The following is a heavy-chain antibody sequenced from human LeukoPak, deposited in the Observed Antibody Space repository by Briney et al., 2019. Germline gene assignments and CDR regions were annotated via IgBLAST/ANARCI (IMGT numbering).Heavy chain of an antibody. CDR3: ARGKGFDP. Sequence: PGGSLRLSCTASGFTLSTYEMNWVPQAPGKGLEWVSHISSGGTTLYYADSVKGRFTISRDNAKKSLYLQMNSLRAEDTAVYYCARGKGFDPWGQGTLVTVSS. J-gene: IGHJ5*02. CDR2: ISSGGTTL. CDR1: GFTLSTYE. V-gene: IGHV3-48*03.